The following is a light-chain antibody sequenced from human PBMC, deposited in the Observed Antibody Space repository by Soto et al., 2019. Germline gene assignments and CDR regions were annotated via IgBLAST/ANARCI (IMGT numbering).Light chain of an antibody. V-gene: IGKV1-9*01. J-gene: IGKJ1*01. Sequence: IQLTQSPSSLSASVGDRVTITCRASPAIASFLAWYQQKPGTAPKLLIYGASTLQSGVPSRFNGSRSGTNYTLRIASLQPEEFATYYCQQLNDSPWTFGQGSKVGIK. CDR2: GAS. CDR1: PAIASF. CDR3: QQLNDSPWT.